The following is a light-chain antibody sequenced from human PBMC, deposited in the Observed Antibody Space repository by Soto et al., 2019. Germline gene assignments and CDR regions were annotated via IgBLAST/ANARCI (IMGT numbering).Light chain of an antibody. CDR3: QQYHNLWT. V-gene: IGKV3-15*01. Sequence: EIVLTQSPATLSLSPGERATLSCRASQCIFYNLAWFQQRPGQAPRLLIYRASTRATNIPARFSGSGSGTEFTLTISSLQSEDFALYYCQQYHNLWTFGQGTKVDI. CDR2: RAS. J-gene: IGKJ1*01. CDR1: QCIFYN.